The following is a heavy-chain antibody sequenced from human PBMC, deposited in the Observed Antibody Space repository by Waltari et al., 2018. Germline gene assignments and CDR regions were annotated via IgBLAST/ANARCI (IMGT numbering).Heavy chain of an antibody. J-gene: IGHJ4*02. CDR2: CYGGGRST. CDR1: GXTFSXHW. V-gene: IGHV3-74*01. Sequence: EGQLEESGGGLXQTGGSLSLSGAASGXTFSXHWLHWVGPAPGKGRVWVSRCYGGGRSTXHARSVKGRXTISXDXPKTXXYLXMNILRAXXXAVXXCSRVLQHGXFGRRRSSXGQPTRLTVPS. D-gene: IGHD4-17*01. CDR3: SRVLQHGXFGRRRSS.